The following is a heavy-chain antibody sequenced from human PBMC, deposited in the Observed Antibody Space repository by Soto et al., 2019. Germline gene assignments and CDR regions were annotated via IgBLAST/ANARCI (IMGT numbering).Heavy chain of an antibody. D-gene: IGHD2-15*01. J-gene: IGHJ4*02. CDR2: IIPILGIA. Sequence: QVQLVQSGAEVKKPGSSVKVSCKASGGTFSSYTISWVRQAPGQGLEWMGRIIPILGIANYAQKFQGRVTITADKSTSTAYMELSSLRSEDTAVYYCARGRRPVLGWELLDYWGQGTLVTVSS. CDR1: GGTFSSYT. CDR3: ARGRRPVLGWELLDY. V-gene: IGHV1-69*02.